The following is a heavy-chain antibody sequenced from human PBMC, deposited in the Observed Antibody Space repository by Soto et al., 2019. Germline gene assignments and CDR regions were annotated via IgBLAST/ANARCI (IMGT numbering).Heavy chain of an antibody. D-gene: IGHD4-17*01. Sequence: ASVKVSCKACGYTFTSYYMHWVRQAPGQGLEGMGIINPSGGSTSYAQKFQGRVTMTRDTSTSTVYMELSSLRSEDTAVYYCARDLDYGSLAHTNHLYYYYGMDVWGQGTTVTVSS. CDR1: GYTFTSYY. J-gene: IGHJ6*02. CDR2: INPSGGST. CDR3: ARDLDYGSLAHTNHLYYYYGMDV. V-gene: IGHV1-46*01.